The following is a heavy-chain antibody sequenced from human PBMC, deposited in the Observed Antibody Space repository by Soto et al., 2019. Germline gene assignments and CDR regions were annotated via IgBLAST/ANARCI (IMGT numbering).Heavy chain of an antibody. CDR3: AGTTSHQWYYMDV. V-gene: IGHV6-1*01. J-gene: IGHJ6*03. CDR2: TYYRSRWYN. Sequence: PSQTLSLTCAISRDSVSSNSAAWNWIRLSPSRGLEWLARTYYRSRWYNDYAVSVRSRTTVNPDTSKNQFSLQLTSVTPEDTAVYYCAGTTSHQWYYMDVWGKGTTVTVSS. CDR1: RDSVSSNSAA. D-gene: IGHD1-7*01.